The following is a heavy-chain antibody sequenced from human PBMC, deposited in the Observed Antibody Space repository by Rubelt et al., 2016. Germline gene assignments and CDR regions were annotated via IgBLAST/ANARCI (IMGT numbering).Heavy chain of an antibody. D-gene: IGHD5-18*01. Sequence: QITLKESGPTLVKPTETLTLTCTFSGFSLNTGEVNVGWVRQPPGKALEWLSRIYWDGDERYRASLKRRDSNTKDNLQNKVGLTMTKCTFKNRGVLTMTNMDSVDTAVYYCTYGKRGYVESWGQGALVTVSS. CDR3: TNMDSVDTAVYYCTYGKRGYVES. CDR1: GFSLNTGEVN. V-gene: IGHV2-5*02. CDR2: IYWDGDE. J-gene: IGHJ4*02.